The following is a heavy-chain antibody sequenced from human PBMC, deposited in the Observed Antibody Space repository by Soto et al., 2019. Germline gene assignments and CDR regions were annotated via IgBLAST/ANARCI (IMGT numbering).Heavy chain of an antibody. CDR1: GYTFTSYD. D-gene: IGHD1-20*01. Sequence: ASVKVSCKASGYTFTSYDINWVRQATGQGLEWMGWMNPNSGNTGYAQKFQGRATMTRNTSISTAYMELSSLRSEDTAVYYCARGITGTFSDVENFDYWGQGTLVTVSS. CDR3: ARGITGTFSDVENFDY. CDR2: MNPNSGNT. J-gene: IGHJ4*02. V-gene: IGHV1-8*01.